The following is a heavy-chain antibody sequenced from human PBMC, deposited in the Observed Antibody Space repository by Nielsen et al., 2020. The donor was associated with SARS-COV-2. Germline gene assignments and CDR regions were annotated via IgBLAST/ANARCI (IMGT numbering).Heavy chain of an antibody. CDR3: AREGRNLPLNY. CDR2: ISSST. CDR1: GFTISTYG. V-gene: IGHV3-23*01. Sequence: GGSLRLSCVVSGFTISTYGMSWVRQAPGKGLEWVSAISSSTYYADSVKGRFTVSRDNSKNTLYLQMNALRAEDTAVYYCAREGRNLPLNYWGQGTLVTVSS. J-gene: IGHJ4*02.